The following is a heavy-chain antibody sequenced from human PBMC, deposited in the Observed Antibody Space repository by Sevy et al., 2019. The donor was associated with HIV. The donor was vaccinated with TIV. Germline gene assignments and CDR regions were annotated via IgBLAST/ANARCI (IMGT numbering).Heavy chain of an antibody. D-gene: IGHD7-27*01. Sequence: GGSLRLSCATSGFTFNSHGMHWVRQAPGKGLEWVSFIQYDGGNKNYADSVKGRFTISRDNSKHTLYLQLSSLRTEDTALYYCVKDPLISLGADLFDYWGQGTLVTVSS. CDR1: GFTFNSHG. J-gene: IGHJ4*02. V-gene: IGHV3-30*02. CDR3: VKDPLISLGADLFDY. CDR2: IQYDGGNK.